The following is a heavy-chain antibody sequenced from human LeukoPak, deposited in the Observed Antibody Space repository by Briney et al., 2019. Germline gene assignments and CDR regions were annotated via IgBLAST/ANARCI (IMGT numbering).Heavy chain of an antibody. CDR2: ISSSSSYI. CDR1: GFTFSSYS. Sequence: TGGSLRLSCAASGFTFSSYSMNWVRQAPGKGLEWVSSISSSSSYIYYADSMKGRFTISRDNAKNSLYLQMNSLRAEDTAVYYCARNSMQLVLNYFDYWGQGTLVTVSS. J-gene: IGHJ4*02. CDR3: ARNSMQLVLNYFDY. D-gene: IGHD6-13*01. V-gene: IGHV3-21*01.